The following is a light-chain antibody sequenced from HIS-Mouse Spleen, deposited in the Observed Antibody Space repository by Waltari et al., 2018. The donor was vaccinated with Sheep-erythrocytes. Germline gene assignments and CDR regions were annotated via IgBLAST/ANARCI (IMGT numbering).Light chain of an antibody. CDR1: SSNIGSNY. V-gene: IGLV1-47*01. CDR3: AAWDDSLSGWV. CDR2: RNN. J-gene: IGLJ3*02. Sequence: GQRVTISCSGSSSNIGSNYVYWYQQLPGTAPKLPTYRNNQRPPGVPDRFSGSKSGTSASLAISGLRSEDEADYYCAAWDDSLSGWVFGGGTKLTVL.